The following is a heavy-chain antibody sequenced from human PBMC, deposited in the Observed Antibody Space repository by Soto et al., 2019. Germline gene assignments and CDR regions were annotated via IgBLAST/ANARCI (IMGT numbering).Heavy chain of an antibody. CDR1: GFTFSSYS. Sequence: PGGSLRLSCAASGFTFSSYSMNWVRQAPGKGLEWVSSISSSSSYIYYADSMKGRFTISRDNAKNSLYLQMNSLRAEDTAVYYCAREPESLAFCGGDCYPLWGQGTLVTVSS. CDR2: ISSSSSYI. V-gene: IGHV3-21*01. D-gene: IGHD2-21*02. CDR3: AREPESLAFCGGDCYPL. J-gene: IGHJ4*02.